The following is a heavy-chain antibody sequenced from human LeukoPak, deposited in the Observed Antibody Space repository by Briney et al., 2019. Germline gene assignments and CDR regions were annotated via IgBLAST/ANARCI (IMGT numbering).Heavy chain of an antibody. CDR3: ARGVRTSDYFDY. Sequence: GGSLRLSCAASGFTFSSYAMTWVRQAPGKGLEWVANIKQDGSETYYVDSVKGRFTISRDNAKNSLSLQMNSLRAEDTAVYYCARGVRTSDYFDYWGQGALVTVSS. CDR2: IKQDGSET. D-gene: IGHD1-1*01. V-gene: IGHV3-7*04. CDR1: GFTFSSYA. J-gene: IGHJ4*02.